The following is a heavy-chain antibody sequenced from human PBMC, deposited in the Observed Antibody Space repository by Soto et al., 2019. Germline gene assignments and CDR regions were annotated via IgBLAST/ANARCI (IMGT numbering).Heavy chain of an antibody. CDR3: ARDQADQGYCISTSCYSLWFDP. Sequence: QVQLVQSGAEVKKPGSSVKVSCKASGGTFSSYAISWVRQAPGQGLEWMGGIIPIFGTANYAQEFQGRVTITAEESTSTAYMELSSLRSEDTAVYYCARDQADQGYCISTSCYSLWFDPWGQGTLVTVSS. J-gene: IGHJ5*02. CDR2: IIPIFGTA. D-gene: IGHD2-2*02. V-gene: IGHV1-69*12. CDR1: GGTFSSYA.